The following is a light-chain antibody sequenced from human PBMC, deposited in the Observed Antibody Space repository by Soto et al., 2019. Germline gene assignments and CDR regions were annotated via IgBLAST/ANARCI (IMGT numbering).Light chain of an antibody. Sequence: DVVMTQAPLSLPVTLGQPASISCRSSQGLVYIDGNTYLNWFHQRPGQSPRRLIYQVSNRDSGVPDTFSGSGSGTDFPLKISKVEAEDVGVYYCMQGTHWPLTFGGGTKVDIK. J-gene: IGKJ4*01. CDR3: MQGTHWPLT. CDR1: QGLVYIDGNTY. V-gene: IGKV2-30*01. CDR2: QVS.